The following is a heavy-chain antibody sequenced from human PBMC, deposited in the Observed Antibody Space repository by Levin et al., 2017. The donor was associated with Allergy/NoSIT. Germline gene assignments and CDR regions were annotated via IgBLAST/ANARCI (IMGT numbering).Heavy chain of an antibody. D-gene: IGHD3-9*01. J-gene: IGHJ4*02. Sequence: ASVKVSCKVSGYTLTELSMHWVRQAPGKGLEWMGGFDPEDGETIYAQKFQGRVTMTEDTSTDTAYMELSSLRSEDTAVYYCATDFGDRGLTGYYKYFDYWGQGTLVTVSS. V-gene: IGHV1-24*01. CDR3: ATDFGDRGLTGYYKYFDY. CDR2: FDPEDGET. CDR1: GYTLTELS.